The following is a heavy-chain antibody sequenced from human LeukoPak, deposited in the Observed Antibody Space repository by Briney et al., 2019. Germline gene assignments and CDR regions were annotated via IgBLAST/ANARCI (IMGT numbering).Heavy chain of an antibody. V-gene: IGHV1-2*02. D-gene: IGHD6-13*01. CDR2: INPNSGGT. CDR3: VRDAIAAAGTGG. CDR1: GDTFTGYY. J-gene: IGHJ4*02. Sequence: ASVKVSCKASGDTFTGYYMHWVRQAPGQGLEWMGWINPNSGGTDYSQKFQGRVTMTRDTSISTAYMELSSLRSDDRAVYYCVRDAIAAAGTGGWGQGTLVTVSS.